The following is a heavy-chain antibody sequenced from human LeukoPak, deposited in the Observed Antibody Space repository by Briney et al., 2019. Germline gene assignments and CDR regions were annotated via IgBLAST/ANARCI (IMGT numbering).Heavy chain of an antibody. Sequence: GGSLRLSCAASGFTFSSYSMNWVRQAPGKGLEWVSSISSSSSYIYYADSVKGRFTISRDNAKNSLYLQMNSLRAEDTAVYYCARGVVPAAIGESDAFDIWGQGTMVTVSS. CDR2: ISSSSSYI. D-gene: IGHD2-2*01. J-gene: IGHJ3*02. CDR1: GFTFSSYS. CDR3: ARGVVPAAIGESDAFDI. V-gene: IGHV3-21*01.